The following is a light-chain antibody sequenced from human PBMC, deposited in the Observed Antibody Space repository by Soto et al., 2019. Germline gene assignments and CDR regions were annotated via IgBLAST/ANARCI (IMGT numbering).Light chain of an antibody. CDR1: SSNIGSNT. V-gene: IGLV1-44*01. CDR2: TNN. CDR3: AAWDDSLNLV. J-gene: IGLJ3*02. Sequence: QSALTQPPSASGTPGQRVTISCSGSSSNIGSNTVSWYQQLPGTAPKLLIYTNNQRPSGVPDRFSGSKSGTSASLAISGLQSEDEADYYCAAWDDSLNLVFGGGTKLTVL.